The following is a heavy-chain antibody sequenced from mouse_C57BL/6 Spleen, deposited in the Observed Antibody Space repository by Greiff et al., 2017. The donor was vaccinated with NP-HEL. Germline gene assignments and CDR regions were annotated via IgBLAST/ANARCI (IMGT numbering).Heavy chain of an antibody. Sequence: QVQLQQPGAELVRPGSSVKLSCKASGYTFTSYWMDWVKQRPGQGLEWIGNIYPSDSETHYNQKFKDKATLTVDKSSSTAYMQLSSLTSEDSAVYYCARGGYDGNPAWFAYGGQGTLVTVSA. V-gene: IGHV1-61*01. CDR1: GYTFTSYW. CDR2: IYPSDSET. D-gene: IGHD2-1*01. CDR3: ARGGYDGNPAWFAY. J-gene: IGHJ3*01.